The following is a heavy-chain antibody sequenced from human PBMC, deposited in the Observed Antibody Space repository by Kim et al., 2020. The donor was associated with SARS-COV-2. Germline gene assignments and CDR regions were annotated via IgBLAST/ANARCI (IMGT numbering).Heavy chain of an antibody. Sequence: ASVKVSCKASGYTFTGYYMHWVRQAPGQGLEWMGRISPSSGGTNYAQNFQGSVTLTRDTSISTAYMELRRMRSDDTAMYYCARGYNYAYEFWGQGTLVTV. CDR2: ISPSSGGT. CDR1: GYTFTGYY. CDR3: ARGYNYAYEF. V-gene: IGHV1-2*06. J-gene: IGHJ4*02. D-gene: IGHD5-18*01.